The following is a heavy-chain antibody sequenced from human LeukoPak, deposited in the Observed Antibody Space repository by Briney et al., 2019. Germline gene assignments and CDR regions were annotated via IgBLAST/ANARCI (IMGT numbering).Heavy chain of an antibody. J-gene: IGHJ4*02. V-gene: IGHV4-34*01. CDR3: ARGPRRNSPNYYGSGSNY. D-gene: IGHD3-10*01. CDR2: INHSGST. CDR1: GGSFSGYY. Sequence: SETLSLTCAVYGGSFSGYYWSWIRHPPGKGLEWIGEINHSGSTNYNPSLKSRVTISVDTSKNQFSLKLSSVTAADTAVYYCARGPRRNSPNYYGSGSNYWGQGTLVTVSS.